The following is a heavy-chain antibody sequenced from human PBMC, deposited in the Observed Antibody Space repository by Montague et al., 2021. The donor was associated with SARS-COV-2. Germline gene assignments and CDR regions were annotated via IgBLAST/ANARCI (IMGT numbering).Heavy chain of an antibody. J-gene: IGHJ4*02. Sequence: SETLSLTCTVSGGSISSSNYYWGWVRQPPGKGLEWIGGISYRWDPYYNPSLKSRLTISVDTSQNQFSLKLSSVTAADTAVYYCAKPLATGNYYYWGQGTLVTVSS. CDR2: ISYRWDP. CDR1: GGSISSSNYY. V-gene: IGHV4-39*01. D-gene: IGHD1-1*01. CDR3: AKPLATGNYYY.